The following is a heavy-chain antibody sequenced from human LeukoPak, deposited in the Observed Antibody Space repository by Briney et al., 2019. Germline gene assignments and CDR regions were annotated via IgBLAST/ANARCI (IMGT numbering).Heavy chain of an antibody. V-gene: IGHV4-59*08. D-gene: IGHD1-1*01. CDR3: ARLEASQAGHFDY. J-gene: IGHJ4*02. Sequence: PSETLSLTCTVSGGSISGYYWTWVRQPPGKGLEWIGYIFYSGNTNYNPSLKSRTAISIDTSKNQLFLKLSSVTAADTAVYYCARLEASQAGHFDYWGRGTLVTVSS. CDR2: IFYSGNT. CDR1: GGSISGYY.